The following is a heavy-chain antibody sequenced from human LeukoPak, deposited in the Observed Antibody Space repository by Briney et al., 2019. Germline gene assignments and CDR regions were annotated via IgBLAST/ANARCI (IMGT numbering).Heavy chain of an antibody. D-gene: IGHD6-19*01. CDR3: ARATSSSGWYRGPDY. V-gene: IGHV4-61*02. CDR1: GGSISSGSYY. CDR2: IYTSGST. Sequence: SETLSLTCTVSGGSISSGSYYWSWIRQPAGKGLEWIGRIYTSGSTNYNPSLKSRVTISLDTSENHFSLKLSSVTAADTAVYYCARATSSSGWYRGPDYWGQGTLVTVSS. J-gene: IGHJ4*02.